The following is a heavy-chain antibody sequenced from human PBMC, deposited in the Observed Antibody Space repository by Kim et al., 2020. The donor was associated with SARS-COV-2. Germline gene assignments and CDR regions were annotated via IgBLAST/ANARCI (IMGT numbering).Heavy chain of an antibody. CDR2: ISGTGGST. Sequence: GGSLRLSCAASGFTFTNYAMSWVRQAPGKGLEWISTISGTGGSTYYADSVKGRFTISRDNSKNTLSLQMNSLRAEDTAVYYCAKDLWGGPSQHYFDYWG. CDR1: GFTFTNYA. J-gene: IGHJ4*01. V-gene: IGHV3-23*01. D-gene: IGHD3-10*01. CDR3: AKDLWGGPSQHYFDY.